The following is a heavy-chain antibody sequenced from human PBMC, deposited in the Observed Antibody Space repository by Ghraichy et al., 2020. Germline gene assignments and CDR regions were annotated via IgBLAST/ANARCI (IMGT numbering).Heavy chain of an antibody. CDR1: GFTFSSYS. Sequence: GGSLRLSCAASGFTFSSYSMNWVRQAPGKGLEWVSSISSSSSYIYYADSVKGRFTISRDNAKNSLYLQMNSLRAEDTAVYYCAREAIGTMVRGRYFDLWGRGTLVTVSS. V-gene: IGHV3-21*01. J-gene: IGHJ2*01. CDR2: ISSSSSYI. CDR3: AREAIGTMVRGRYFDL. D-gene: IGHD3-10*01.